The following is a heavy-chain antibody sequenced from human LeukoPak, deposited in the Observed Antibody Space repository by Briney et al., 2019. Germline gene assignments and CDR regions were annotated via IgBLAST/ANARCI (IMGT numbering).Heavy chain of an antibody. V-gene: IGHV4-39*07. CDR2: IFYRGST. D-gene: IGHD4-23*01. CDR1: GGSISSSSYY. J-gene: IGHJ3*02. Sequence: SETLSLTCTVSGGSISSSSYYWGWIRQPPGKGLEWIGSIFYRGSTYYNPSLKSRVTISVDTSKNQFSLKLSSVTAADTAVYYCARDRGAKTSARMTTVVKGLAFDIWGQGTMVTVSS. CDR3: ARDRGAKTSARMTTVVKGLAFDI.